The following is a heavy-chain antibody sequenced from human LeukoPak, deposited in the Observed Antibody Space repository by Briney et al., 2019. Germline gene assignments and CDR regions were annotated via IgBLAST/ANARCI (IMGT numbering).Heavy chain of an antibody. V-gene: IGHV3-30*02. Sequence: PGGSLRLSCAASGFTFSSYGMHWVRQAPGKGLEWVAFIRYDGSNKYYADSVKGRFTISRDNSKNTLYLQMNSLRAEDTAVYYCAKTDNTQKESATVTEVFDYWGQGTLVTVSS. CDR2: IRYDGSNK. D-gene: IGHD4-17*01. J-gene: IGHJ4*02. CDR1: GFTFSSYG. CDR3: AKTDNTQKESATVTEVFDY.